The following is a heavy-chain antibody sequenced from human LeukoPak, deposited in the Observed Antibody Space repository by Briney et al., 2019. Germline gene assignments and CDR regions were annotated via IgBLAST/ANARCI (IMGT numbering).Heavy chain of an antibody. Sequence: ASVKVSCKASGYTFTSYGISWVRQAPGQGLEWMGWISAYNGNTNYSPKLQGRVTMTTDTSTNTAYMELRSLKSDDMAVYYCARDWANMITFGGVIAYYFDYWGQGTLVTVSS. CDR3: ARDWANMITFGGVIAYYFDY. CDR2: ISAYNGNT. V-gene: IGHV1-18*03. D-gene: IGHD3-16*02. CDR1: GYTFTSYG. J-gene: IGHJ4*02.